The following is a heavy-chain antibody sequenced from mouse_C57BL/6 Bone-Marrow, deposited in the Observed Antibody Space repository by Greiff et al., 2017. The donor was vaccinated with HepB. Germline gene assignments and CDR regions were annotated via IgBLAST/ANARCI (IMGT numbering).Heavy chain of an antibody. J-gene: IGHJ3*01. Sequence: VQLQQSGAELVRPGASVKLSCKASGYTFTDYYINWVKQRPGQGLEWIARIYPGSGNTYYNEKFKGKATLTAEKSSSTAYMQLSSLTSEDSAVYFCARSSPWGRGGFAYWGQGTLVTVSA. CDR3: ARSSPWGRGGFAY. V-gene: IGHV1-76*01. CDR2: IYPGSGNT. D-gene: IGHD3-3*01. CDR1: GYTFTDYY.